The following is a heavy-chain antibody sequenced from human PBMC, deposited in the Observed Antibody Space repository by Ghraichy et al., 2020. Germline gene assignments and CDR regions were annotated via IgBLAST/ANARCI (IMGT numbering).Heavy chain of an antibody. CDR2: IYHNGGI. V-gene: IGHV4-38-2*02. CDR1: GHSISYGYY. D-gene: IGHD1-26*01. Sequence: SETLSLTCSVSGHSISYGYYWGWIRQPPGKGLEWIGSIYHNGGIYYSPSLKNRVTISVDTFKNQFSLTLSSVAAADTAVYYCARIDSSEDYYVIDYWGQGTLITVSS. J-gene: IGHJ4*02. CDR3: ARIDSSEDYYVIDY.